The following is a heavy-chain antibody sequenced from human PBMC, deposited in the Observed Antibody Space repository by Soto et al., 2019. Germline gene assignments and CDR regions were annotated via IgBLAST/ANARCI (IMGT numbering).Heavy chain of an antibody. CDR1: GGSISSGGYY. CDR2: IYYSGST. CDR3: ARGARLAYCGGDCPDYYYYGMDV. V-gene: IGHV4-31*03. J-gene: IGHJ6*02. D-gene: IGHD2-21*02. Sequence: LSLTCTVSGGSISSGGYYWSWIRQHPGKGLEWIGYIYYSGSTYYNPSLKSRVTISVDTSKNQFSLKLSSVTAADTAVYYCARGARLAYCGGDCPDYYYYGMDVWGQGTTVTVSS.